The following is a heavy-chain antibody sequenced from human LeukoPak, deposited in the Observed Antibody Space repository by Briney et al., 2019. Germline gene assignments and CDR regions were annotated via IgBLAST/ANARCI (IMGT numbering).Heavy chain of an antibody. D-gene: IGHD6-19*01. J-gene: IGHJ5*02. CDR1: GYTFTSYG. Sequence: SVKVSCKASGYTFTSYGISWVRQAPGQGLEWMGWISAYNGNTNYAQELQGRVTMTTDASTSTAYLELRSLRSDDTAVYYCARGGGLVPGTWFDPWGQGTLVTVSS. CDR2: ISAYNGNT. CDR3: ARGGGLVPGTWFDP. V-gene: IGHV1-18*01.